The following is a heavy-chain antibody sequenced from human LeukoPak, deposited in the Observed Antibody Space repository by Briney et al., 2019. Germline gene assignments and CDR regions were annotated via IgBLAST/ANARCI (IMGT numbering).Heavy chain of an antibody. V-gene: IGHV1-8*03. CDR1: GYTFTSYD. Sequence: ASVTVSCTASGYTFTSYDINWVRQAPGQGLEWMGWMNPNSGNTGYAQKFQGRVTITRNTSISTAYMELSSLRSEDTAVYYCARGPGGRRGYYPLEDAYYYYYLDVWGKGTTVTVSS. CDR3: ARGPGGRRGYYPLEDAYYYYYLDV. CDR2: MNPNSGNT. D-gene: IGHD3-22*01. J-gene: IGHJ6*03.